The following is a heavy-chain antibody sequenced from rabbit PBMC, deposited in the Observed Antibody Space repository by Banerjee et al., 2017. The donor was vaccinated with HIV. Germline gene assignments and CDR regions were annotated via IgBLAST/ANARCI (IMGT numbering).Heavy chain of an antibody. J-gene: IGHJ6*01. V-gene: IGHV1S45*01. CDR3: AGAPSYTYSDAVYASYFRL. CDR1: GFDLSSYYY. CDR2: IYSNNGLT. Sequence: QQQLEESGGGLVKPGGTLTLTCKASGFDLSSYYYVCWVRQAPGKGLEWIACIYSNNGLTWYASWAKGRFTISKTSSTTVTLQMTSLTAADTATYFCAGAPSYTYSDAVYASYFRLWGPGTLVTVS. D-gene: IGHD6-1*01.